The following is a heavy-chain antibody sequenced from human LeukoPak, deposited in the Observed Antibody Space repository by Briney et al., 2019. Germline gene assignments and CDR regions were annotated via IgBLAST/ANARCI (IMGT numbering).Heavy chain of an antibody. V-gene: IGHV3-23*01. D-gene: IGHD5-18*01. J-gene: IGHJ4*02. CDR3: AKDLEEWAAMVTYFDY. CDR2: LSGGGGST. CDR1: GFTFSNNG. Sequence: GGSLRLSCAASGFTFSNNGMNWVRQAPGKGLDWVSTLSGGGGSTYYADSVKGRFTISRDNSKNTPYLQMNSLRAEDTAVYYCAKDLEEWAAMVTYFDYWGQGTLVTVSS.